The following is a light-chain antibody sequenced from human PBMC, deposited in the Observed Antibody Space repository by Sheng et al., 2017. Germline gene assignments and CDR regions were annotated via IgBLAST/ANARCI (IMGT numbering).Light chain of an antibody. Sequence: IQMTQSPSTLSASVGDRVTITCRASQSINSYLAWYQQKPGKAPKLLIYEASSLEGGVPSRFSGSGSGTEFTLTISSLQPDDFATYYCQQYHSYSLTFGGGTKVEIK. V-gene: IGKV1-5*03. CDR3: QQYHSYSLT. CDR2: EAS. J-gene: IGKJ4*01. CDR1: QSINSY.